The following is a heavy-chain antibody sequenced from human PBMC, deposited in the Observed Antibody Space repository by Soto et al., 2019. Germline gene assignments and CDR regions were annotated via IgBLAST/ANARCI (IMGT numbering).Heavy chain of an antibody. J-gene: IGHJ4*02. CDR1: GGYISSGDYY. D-gene: IGHD2-15*01. CDR2: ILTSGTT. Sequence: QVQLQESGPGLVKHSQTLSLTCTVSGGYISSGDYYWSWIRQPPGKGLEWIGYILTSGTTNYNPTLESRLTISIDTSKNQFSLKLTAVTAAYSAVYSCARIGALDYWGRGTLVTVSS. CDR3: ARIGALDY. V-gene: IGHV4-30-4*01.